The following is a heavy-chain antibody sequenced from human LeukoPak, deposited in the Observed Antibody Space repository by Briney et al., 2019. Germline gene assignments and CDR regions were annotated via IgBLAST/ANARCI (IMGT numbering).Heavy chain of an antibody. CDR2: FDPDDGET. Sequence: ASVKISCKASGYSFTDYYMHWVPQAPGKGLEWMGQFDPDDGETRYAEKFQGRVTISADMSTKTSYLDVRGLRSEDTAVYYCARMSRVPRGWFDFWGQGTQVIVSS. J-gene: IGHJ5*01. D-gene: IGHD4/OR15-4a*01. CDR3: ARMSRVPRGWFDF. V-gene: IGHV1-69-2*01. CDR1: GYSFTDYY.